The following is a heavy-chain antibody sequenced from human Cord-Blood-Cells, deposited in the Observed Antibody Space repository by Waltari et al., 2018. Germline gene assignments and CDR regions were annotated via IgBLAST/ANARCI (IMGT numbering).Heavy chain of an antibody. Sequence: QVQLQASGPGLVKPSETLSLTCTVPGGSISSYYWSWNRQPAGKGLEWIGRIYTSGSTNYNPSLKSRVTMSVDTSKNQFSLKLSSVTAADTAVYYCATNYGSGSYYNDYWGQGTLVTVSS. CDR2: IYTSGST. D-gene: IGHD3-10*01. J-gene: IGHJ4*02. CDR1: GGSISSYY. V-gene: IGHV4-4*07. CDR3: ATNYGSGSYYNDY.